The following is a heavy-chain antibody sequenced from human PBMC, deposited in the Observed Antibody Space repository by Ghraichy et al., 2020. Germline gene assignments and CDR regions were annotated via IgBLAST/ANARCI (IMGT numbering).Heavy chain of an antibody. CDR3: ARTRGYSYGDFDY. CDR2: INHSGST. J-gene: IGHJ4*02. V-gene: IGHV4-34*01. CDR1: GGSFSGYY. Sequence: SETLSLTCAVYGGSFSGYYWSWIRQPPGKGLEWIGEINHSGSTNYNPSLKSRVTISVDTSKNQFSLKLSSVTAADTAVYYCARTRGYSYGDFDYWGQGTLVTVSS. D-gene: IGHD5-18*01.